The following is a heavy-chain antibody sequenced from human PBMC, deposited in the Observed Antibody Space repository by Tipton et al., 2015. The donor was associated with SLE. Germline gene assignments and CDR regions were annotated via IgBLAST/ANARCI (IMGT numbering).Heavy chain of an antibody. CDR2: IYYSGST. J-gene: IGHJ4*02. D-gene: IGHD3-10*01. V-gene: IGHV4-31*03. Sequence: LRLSCTVSGGSISSGGYYWSWIRQHPGKGLEWIGYIYYSGSTYYNPSLKSRVTISVDTSKNQFSLKLSSVTAADTAVYYCASSYGSGSYWAYWGQGTLVAVSS. CDR3: ASSYGSGSYWAY. CDR1: GGSISSGGYY.